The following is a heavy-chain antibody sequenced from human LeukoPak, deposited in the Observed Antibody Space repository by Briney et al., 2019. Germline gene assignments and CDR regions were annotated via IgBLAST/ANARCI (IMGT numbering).Heavy chain of an antibody. D-gene: IGHD3-9*01. Sequence: GGSLRLSCAASGFTFSSYEMNWVRQAPGKGLEWLSYISSSGSTIYYADSVKGRFTISRDNAKNSLYLQMNNLRAEDTAVYYCAKGGPYDILTGKNVFDIWGQGTTVTVSS. J-gene: IGHJ3*02. CDR2: ISSSGSTI. CDR1: GFTFSSYE. V-gene: IGHV3-48*03. CDR3: AKGGPYDILTGKNVFDI.